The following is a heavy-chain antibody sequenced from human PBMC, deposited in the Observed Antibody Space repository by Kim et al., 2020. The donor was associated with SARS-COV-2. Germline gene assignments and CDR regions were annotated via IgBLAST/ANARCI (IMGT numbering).Heavy chain of an antibody. CDR3: ARLLPGDYGSGSYYNV. Sequence: SETLSLTCTVSGGSISSYYWSWIRQPPGKGLEWIGYIYYSGSTNYNPSLKSRVTISVDTSKNQFSLKLSSVTAADTAVYYCARLLPGDYGSGSYYNVWG. D-gene: IGHD3-10*01. V-gene: IGHV4-59*08. CDR2: IYYSGST. CDR1: GGSISSYY. J-gene: IGHJ6*02.